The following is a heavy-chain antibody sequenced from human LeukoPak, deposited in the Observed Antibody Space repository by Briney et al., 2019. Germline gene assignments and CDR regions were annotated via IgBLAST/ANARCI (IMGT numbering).Heavy chain of an antibody. Sequence: GGSLRLSCAASAFTFSDYWMTWVRQAPGKGLERVANINKDGSETYYVDSVKGRFTISRDNAKNSLYLQMNSLRAEDTAVYYCASPLQEDYWGQGTLVTVSS. CDR3: ASPLQEDY. J-gene: IGHJ4*02. CDR1: AFTFSDYW. V-gene: IGHV3-7*01. CDR2: INKDGSET.